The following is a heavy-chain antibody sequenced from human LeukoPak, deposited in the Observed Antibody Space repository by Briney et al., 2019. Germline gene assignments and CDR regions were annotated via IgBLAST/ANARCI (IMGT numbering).Heavy chain of an antibody. V-gene: IGHV1-8*03. CDR3: ARDGYSSGWYWFDP. Sequence: ASVKVSCKASGYTFTSYDINWVRQATGRGLEWMGWMSPNSGNTGYAQKFQGRVTITRNTSISTAYMELSSLKSEDTAVYYCARDGYSSGWYWFDPWGQGTLVTVSS. D-gene: IGHD6-19*01. J-gene: IGHJ5*02. CDR2: MSPNSGNT. CDR1: GYTFTSYD.